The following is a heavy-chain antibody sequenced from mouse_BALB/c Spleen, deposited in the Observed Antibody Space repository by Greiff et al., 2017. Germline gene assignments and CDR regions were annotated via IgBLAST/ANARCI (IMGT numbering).Heavy chain of an antibody. CDR2: INPSSGYT. D-gene: IGHD2-3*01. J-gene: IGHJ2*01. CDR3: AREGVTTFDY. V-gene: IGHV1-4*01. CDR1: GYTFTSYT. Sequence: VKLQQSGAELSRPGASVKMSCKASGYTFTSYTMHWVKQRPGQGLEWIGYINPSSGYTNYNQKFKDKATLTADKSSSTAYMQLSSLTSEDSAVYYCAREGVTTFDYWGQGTTLTVSS.